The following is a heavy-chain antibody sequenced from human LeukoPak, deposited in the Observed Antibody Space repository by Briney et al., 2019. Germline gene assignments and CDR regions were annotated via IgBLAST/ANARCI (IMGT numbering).Heavy chain of an antibody. J-gene: IGHJ4*02. CDR3: TRGETNPFDY. CDR1: GGSFSGYY. D-gene: IGHD1-14*01. V-gene: IGHV3-53*01. Sequence: ETLSLTCAVYGGSFSGYYWSWVCQAPGKGLEWVSVIYSGGSTYYSDSVKGRFTISRDYSKNTLFLQMNSLRADDTAVYYCTRGETNPFDYWGQGILVTVSS. CDR2: IYSGGST.